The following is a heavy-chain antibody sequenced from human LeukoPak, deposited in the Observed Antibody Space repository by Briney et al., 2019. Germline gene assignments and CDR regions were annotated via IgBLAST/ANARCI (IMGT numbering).Heavy chain of an antibody. CDR3: ARATAVAEDY. Sequence: ASVEVSCKASGYTFTSYYMHWVRQAPGQGLEWMGIINPSGGSTSYAQKYQGRVTMTRDTSTSTVYMELSSLRSEDTAVYYCARATAVAEDYWGQGTLVTVSS. V-gene: IGHV1-46*01. CDR1: GYTFTSYY. CDR2: INPSGGST. D-gene: IGHD6-19*01. J-gene: IGHJ4*02.